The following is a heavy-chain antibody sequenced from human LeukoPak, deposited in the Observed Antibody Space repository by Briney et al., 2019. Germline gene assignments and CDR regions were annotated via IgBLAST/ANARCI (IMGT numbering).Heavy chain of an antibody. Sequence: GGSLRLSCTASGFTFGDYAMSWVRQAPGKGLEWVGFIRSKAYGGTTEYAASVKGRFPISRDDSKSIAYLQMNSLKTEDTAVYYCTRDHCSSTSCYYYYGMDVWGKGTTVTVSS. CDR2: IRSKAYGGTT. J-gene: IGHJ6*04. V-gene: IGHV3-49*04. CDR1: GFTFGDYA. D-gene: IGHD2-2*01. CDR3: TRDHCSSTSCYYYYGMDV.